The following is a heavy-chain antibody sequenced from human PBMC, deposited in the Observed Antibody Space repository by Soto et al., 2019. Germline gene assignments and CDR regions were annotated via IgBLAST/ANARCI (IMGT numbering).Heavy chain of an antibody. CDR1: GYTLTELS. CDR3: ATTSLGTYYLDY. V-gene: IGHV1-24*01. CDR2: FDPEDGET. D-gene: IGHD1-1*01. J-gene: IGHJ4*02. Sequence: GXSVKVSCKVSGYTLTELSMHWVRQAPGKGLEWMGGFDPEDGETIYAQKFQGRVTMTEDTSTDTAYMELSSLRSEDTAVYYCATTSLGTYYLDYWGQGTLVTVSS.